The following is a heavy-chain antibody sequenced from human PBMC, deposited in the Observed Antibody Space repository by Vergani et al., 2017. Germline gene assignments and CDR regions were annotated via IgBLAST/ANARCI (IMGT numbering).Heavy chain of an antibody. J-gene: IGHJ6*03. D-gene: IGHD3-16*02. CDR3: ARASLRALVGYYYYMDV. V-gene: IGHV4-38-2*01. CDR2: VSHSGDT. CDR1: GDSISSGNN. Sequence: QVVLQESGPGLVKASETLSLTCAVSGDSISSGNNWGWIRQPPVKGLEWISSVSHSGDTYFNPSLKGRVSISMDTSKNYFFLTLSSVTAADTAMYYCARASLRALVGYYYYMDVWGKGKTVVVSS.